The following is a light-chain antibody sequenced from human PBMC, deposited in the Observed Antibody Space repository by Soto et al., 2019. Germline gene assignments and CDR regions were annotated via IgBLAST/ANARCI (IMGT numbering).Light chain of an antibody. CDR3: QQYDTSPRT. V-gene: IGKV3-20*01. CDR1: QDLSSGY. J-gene: IGKJ1*01. Sequence: EIVLTQSPGTLSLSPGKRATLSCRASQDLSSGYLAWYRQKPGQAPRILIYAASSRATGIPDRFIGSGSGTDFTLTISRLEPEDFAVYYCQQYDTSPRTFGRGTKVE. CDR2: AAS.